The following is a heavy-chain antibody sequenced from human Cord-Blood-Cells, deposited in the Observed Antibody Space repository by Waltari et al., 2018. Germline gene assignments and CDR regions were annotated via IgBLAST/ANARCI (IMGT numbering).Heavy chain of an antibody. CDR1: GFTFSSYG. CDR2: ISYDGSNK. Sequence: QVQLVESGGGVVQPGRSPRLSCAASGFTFSSYGMHWVRQAPGKGLEWVAVISYDGSNKYYADSVKGRFTISRDNSKNTLYLQMNSLRAEDTAVYYCAKDMGIGTSYWGQGTLVTVSS. V-gene: IGHV3-30*18. CDR3: AKDMGIGTSY. D-gene: IGHD7-27*01. J-gene: IGHJ4*02.